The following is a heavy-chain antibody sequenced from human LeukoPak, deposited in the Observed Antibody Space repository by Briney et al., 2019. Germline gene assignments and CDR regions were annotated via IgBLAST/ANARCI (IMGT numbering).Heavy chain of an antibody. CDR2: ISWNSGSI. CDR1: GFTFDDYA. Sequence: PGGSLRLSCAASGFTFDDYAMHWVRQAPGKGLEWVSGISWNSGSIGYADSVKGRFTISRDNAKNSLYLQMNSLRAEDTALYYCAKAYYDSSGSIDYWDQGTLVTVSS. V-gene: IGHV3-9*01. D-gene: IGHD3-22*01. CDR3: AKAYYDSSGSIDY. J-gene: IGHJ4*02.